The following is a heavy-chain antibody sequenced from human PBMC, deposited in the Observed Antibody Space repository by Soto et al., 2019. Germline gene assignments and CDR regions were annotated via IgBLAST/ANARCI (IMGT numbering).Heavy chain of an antibody. Sequence: EVHLVESGGDLVQPGGSLRLSCAASGFSFSSFSMNWVRQAPGKGLEWVSYISGSGTTTYYADSVKGRFTISRDNAKNSLYLQMNSLQAGDKAVYCCASLGDYGAGSYWGQGTLVTVSS. CDR2: ISGSGTTT. J-gene: IGHJ4*02. CDR1: GFSFSSFS. V-gene: IGHV3-48*04. CDR3: ASLGDYGAGSY. D-gene: IGHD3-10*01.